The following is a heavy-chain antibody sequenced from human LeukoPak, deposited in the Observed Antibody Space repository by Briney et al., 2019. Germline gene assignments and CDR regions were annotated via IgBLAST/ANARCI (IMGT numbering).Heavy chain of an antibody. J-gene: IGHJ4*02. D-gene: IGHD4-17*01. CDR2: IRSDCTT. Sequence: GGSLRLSCAASGFITSNKYMRWVRQAPGKGLEWVSTIRSDCTTDYADSVRGRFTISRDDSKNTLYLQMNSLSVEDTAVYSCARRRGGYGEGELDYWGQGTLVTVSS. CDR1: GFITSNKY. CDR3: ARRRGGYGEGELDY. V-gene: IGHV3-66*04.